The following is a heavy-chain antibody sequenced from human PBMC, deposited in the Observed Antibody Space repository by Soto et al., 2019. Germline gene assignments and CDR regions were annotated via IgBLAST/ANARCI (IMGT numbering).Heavy chain of an antibody. Sequence: QVQLVESGGGLVKPGGSLRLSCATSGFTFSAYYMSWIRQAPGKGLEWVSYIGTRGNTKYYADSVRGRFTISRDNAKNSLYLQMNSLRADDTAVYYCARDGTEYYGEYYDYWGQGIPVTVSS. J-gene: IGHJ4*02. CDR1: GFTFSAYY. CDR3: ARDGTEYYGEYYDY. V-gene: IGHV3-11*01. CDR2: IGTRGNTK. D-gene: IGHD4-17*01.